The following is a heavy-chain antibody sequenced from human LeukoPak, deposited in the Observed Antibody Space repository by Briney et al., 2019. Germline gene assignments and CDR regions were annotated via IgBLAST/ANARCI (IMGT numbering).Heavy chain of an antibody. D-gene: IGHD3-22*01. CDR3: ARGRTYHYDTSGYYPSIYYGMDV. CDR2: INHGEST. J-gene: IGHJ6*02. V-gene: IGHV4-34*01. CDR1: GGSFSGYY. Sequence: SETLSLTCAVSGGSFSGYYWYWIRQPPGKGLEWIGEINHGESTNYNPSLKSRATLSVDTSKNQFSLKLTSVAAADTAVYYCARGRTYHYDTSGYYPSIYYGMDVWGQGTTVIVSS.